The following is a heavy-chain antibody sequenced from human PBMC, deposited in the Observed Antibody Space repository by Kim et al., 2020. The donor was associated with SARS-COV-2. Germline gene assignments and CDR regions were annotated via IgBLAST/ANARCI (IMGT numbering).Heavy chain of an antibody. Sequence: GGSLRLSCAASGFTFSSYAMPWVRQAPGKGLEWVAVISYDGSKKYYADSVKGRFTISRDNSKNTLYLQMNSLRAEDTAVYYCAGGSDVREYYGMDVWGQGTTVTVSS. CDR3: AGGSDVREYYGMDV. CDR2: ISYDGSKK. J-gene: IGHJ6*02. CDR1: GFTFSSYA. D-gene: IGHD3-10*02. V-gene: IGHV3-30*04.